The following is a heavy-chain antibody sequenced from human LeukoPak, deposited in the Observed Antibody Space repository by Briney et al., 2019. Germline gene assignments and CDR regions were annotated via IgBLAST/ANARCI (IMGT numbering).Heavy chain of an antibody. D-gene: IGHD3-3*01. Sequence: PGGSLRLSCAASGFTFSSYAMSWVRQAPGKGLEGVSAISGSGGSTYYADSVKGRFTISRDNFKNTLYLQMNSLRAEDTAVYYCAKAFGGGKILEWLLPDYYYYYMDVWGKGTTVTVSS. V-gene: IGHV3-23*01. CDR2: ISGSGGST. J-gene: IGHJ6*03. CDR1: GFTFSSYA. CDR3: AKAFGGGKILEWLLPDYYYYYMDV.